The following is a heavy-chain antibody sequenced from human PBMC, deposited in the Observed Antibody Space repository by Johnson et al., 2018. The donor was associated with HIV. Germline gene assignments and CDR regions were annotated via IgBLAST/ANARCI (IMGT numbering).Heavy chain of an antibody. CDR2: INNDGSST. D-gene: IGHD5-18*01. J-gene: IGHJ3*02. Sequence: VQLVESGGGLVQPGGSLRLSCAASGFTFSNYWMHWVRQAPGKGLVWVSRINNDGSSTNYADSVKGRFTISRDNSKNTLYLQMNSLRAEDTAVYYCAREEGIQLWPRGAFDIWGQGTMVTVSS. CDR3: AREEGIQLWPRGAFDI. V-gene: IGHV3-74*01. CDR1: GFTFSNYW.